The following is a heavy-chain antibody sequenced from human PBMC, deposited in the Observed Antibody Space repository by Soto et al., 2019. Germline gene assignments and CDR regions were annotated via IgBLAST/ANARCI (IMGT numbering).Heavy chain of an antibody. Sequence: SETLSLTCAVYGGSFSGYYWSWIRQPPGKGLEWIGEINHSGSTNYNPSLKSRVTISVDTSKNQFSLKLSSVTAADTAVYYCARGHFDYYDSSGFPRRWFDPWGQGTLVTVSS. CDR2: INHSGST. CDR3: ARGHFDYYDSSGFPRRWFDP. V-gene: IGHV4-34*01. D-gene: IGHD3-22*01. J-gene: IGHJ5*02. CDR1: GGSFSGYY.